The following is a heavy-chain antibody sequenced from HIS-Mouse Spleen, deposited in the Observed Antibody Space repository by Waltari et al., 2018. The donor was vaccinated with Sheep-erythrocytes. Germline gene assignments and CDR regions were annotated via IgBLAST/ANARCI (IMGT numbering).Heavy chain of an antibody. V-gene: IGHV3-21*01. CDR1: GFTFSSYS. CDR3: ARDRSNYFDY. J-gene: IGHJ4*02. D-gene: IGHD3-10*01. Sequence: EVQLVESGGGLVKPGVSLRPSCADSGFTFSSYSMNWVRQAPGKGLEWVSSISSSSSYIYYADSVKGRFTISRDNAKNSLYLQMNSLRAEDTAVYYCARDRSNYFDYWGQGTLVTVSS. CDR2: ISSSSSYI.